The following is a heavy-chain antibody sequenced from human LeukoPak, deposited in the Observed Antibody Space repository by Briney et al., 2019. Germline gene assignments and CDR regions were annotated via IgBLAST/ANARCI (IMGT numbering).Heavy chain of an antibody. Sequence: GGSLRLSCAASGFTFSSYAMSWVRQAPGKGLEWVSAISGSGGSTYYADSVKGRFTISRDNSKNTLYLQMNSLRAEDTAVYYCARGDDYYDSSTDYWGQGTLVTVSS. CDR3: ARGDDYYDSSTDY. CDR2: ISGSGGST. D-gene: IGHD3-22*01. V-gene: IGHV3-23*01. J-gene: IGHJ4*02. CDR1: GFTFSSYA.